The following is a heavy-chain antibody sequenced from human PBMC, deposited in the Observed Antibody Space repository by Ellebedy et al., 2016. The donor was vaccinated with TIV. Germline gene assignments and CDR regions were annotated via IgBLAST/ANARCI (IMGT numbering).Heavy chain of an antibody. V-gene: IGHV3-74*01. CDR3: MKGITFE. CDR1: GFSFSTSW. D-gene: IGHD2/OR15-2a*01. Sequence: GGSLRLXXEASGFSFSTSWMHWVRQAPGKGLVSVSRINSDGSITNYAGSVKGRFTISRDNAKNTLYLQMNSLRAEDTAVYYCMKGITFEWGQGTLVTVSS. J-gene: IGHJ4*02. CDR2: INSDGSIT.